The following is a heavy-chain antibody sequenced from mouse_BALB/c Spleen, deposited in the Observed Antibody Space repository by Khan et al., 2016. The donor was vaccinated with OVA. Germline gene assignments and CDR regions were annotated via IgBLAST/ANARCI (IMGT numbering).Heavy chain of an antibody. Sequence: QVQLKESGPGLVAPSQTLSITCTVSGFSLSNYGVHWVRQLPGNGLEWLGVILAGGSTNHNPALMSSLCITQAASKSQVFLQMNRLPTDDTAMYSYARDFNNGAGFAYWGQGTLVTVSA. CDR1: GFSLSNYG. D-gene: IGHD1-1*01. CDR3: ARDFNNGAGFAY. J-gene: IGHJ3*01. CDR2: ILAGGST. V-gene: IGHV2-9*02.